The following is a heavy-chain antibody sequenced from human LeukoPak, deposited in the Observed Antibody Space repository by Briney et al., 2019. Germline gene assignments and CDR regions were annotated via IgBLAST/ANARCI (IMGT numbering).Heavy chain of an antibody. V-gene: IGHV3-23*01. J-gene: IGHJ4*02. CDR2: ISGSGGST. CDR3: VKDQDSGAYSRFDY. CDR1: GFTFNSYA. D-gene: IGHD3-22*01. Sequence: GGSLRLSCAASGFTFNSYAVSWVRQAPGKGLEWVSSISGSGGSTYYTDSVKGRFTISRDNSKNTLYLQMNSLRAEDTAVYYCVKDQDSGAYSRFDYWGQGTLVTVSS.